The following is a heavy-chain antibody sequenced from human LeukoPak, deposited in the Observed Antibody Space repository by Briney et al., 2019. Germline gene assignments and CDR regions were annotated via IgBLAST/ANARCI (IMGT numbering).Heavy chain of an antibody. D-gene: IGHD3-10*01. J-gene: IGHJ4*02. CDR1: NYTFTDYP. V-gene: IGHV1-18*01. CDR3: ARESGSGSYFYFDY. Sequence: ASVEVACKPSNYTFTDYPITWVRQVPGQGLEWMGWISTRNGETHYARRFQGRATMTTDTFASTVYIEVRSLTSDDTALYYCARESGSGSYFYFDYWGPGTLVTVSS. CDR2: ISTRNGET.